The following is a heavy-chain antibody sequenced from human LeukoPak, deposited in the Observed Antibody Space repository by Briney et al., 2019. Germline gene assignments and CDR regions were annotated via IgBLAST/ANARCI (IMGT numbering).Heavy chain of an antibody. V-gene: IGHV4-59*01. CDR3: AGEYGDPPLDY. J-gene: IGHJ4*02. Sequence: SETLSLTCTVSGGSISSYYWSWIRQPPGKGLEWIGYIYYSGSTNYNPSLKSRVTISVDTSKNQFSLKLSSVTAADTAVYYCAGEYGDPPLDYWGQGTLVTVSS. CDR2: IYYSGST. D-gene: IGHD4-17*01. CDR1: GGSISSYY.